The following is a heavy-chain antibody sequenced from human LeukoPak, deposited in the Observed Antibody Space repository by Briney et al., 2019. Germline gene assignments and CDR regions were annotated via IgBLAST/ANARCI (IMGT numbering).Heavy chain of an antibody. J-gene: IGHJ6*02. V-gene: IGHV4-59*08. D-gene: IGHD2-15*01. CDR3: ARHDPVGYYQHGVDV. CDR1: GGSISGYF. CDR2: IYYTGAT. Sequence: PSXTLSLTCTVSGGSISGYFWSCIRQAPGQGLECIGYIYYTGATLYNPSLKGRVTMSVDTSKNKFSLKLSSVPAADTAVYYCARHDPVGYYQHGVDVWGQGTTVTVSS.